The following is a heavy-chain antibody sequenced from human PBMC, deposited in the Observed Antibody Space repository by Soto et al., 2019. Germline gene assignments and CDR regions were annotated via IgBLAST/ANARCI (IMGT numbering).Heavy chain of an antibody. Sequence: EASVKVSCKASGYTFTSYDINWVRQAPGQGLEWMGIINPSGGSTSYAQKFQGRVTMTRDTSTSTVYMELSSLRSEDTAVYYCARDGALAVAGFDYWGQGTLVTVSS. V-gene: IGHV1-46*03. CDR3: ARDGALAVAGFDY. D-gene: IGHD6-19*01. CDR1: GYTFTSYD. CDR2: INPSGGST. J-gene: IGHJ4*02.